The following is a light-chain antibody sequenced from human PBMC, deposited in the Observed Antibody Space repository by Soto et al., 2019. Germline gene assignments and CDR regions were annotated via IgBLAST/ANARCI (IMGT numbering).Light chain of an antibody. CDR1: QSIRTN. CDR2: GAS. J-gene: IGKJ3*01. CDR3: PQYFNWPLTWT. V-gene: IGKV3-15*01. Sequence: EIVLTQSPATLSVSAGGTVTLSCRASQSIRTNVAWYQQIPGQAPRLLVYGASTRATGVPARFRGSGSGIEFTLSLSSLQSEDSAFYYCPQYFNWPLTWTFGPGTKVQIK.